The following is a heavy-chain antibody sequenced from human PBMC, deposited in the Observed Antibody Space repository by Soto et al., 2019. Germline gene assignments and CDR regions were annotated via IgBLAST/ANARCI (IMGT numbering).Heavy chain of an antibody. Sequence: QMQLEQSGPEVKKPGTSVKVSCKASGFTFTSSAFQWVRQSRGQRLEWIGWIAVGSGYSNYAQRFHDRVTLTRDMSTATTYMELSRLTSEDTDIYYCAADATAWQQLVPSDYWGQGTLVTVSS. CDR2: IAVGSGYS. J-gene: IGHJ4*02. CDR3: AADATAWQQLVPSDY. V-gene: IGHV1-58*01. CDR1: GFTFTSSA. D-gene: IGHD6-13*01.